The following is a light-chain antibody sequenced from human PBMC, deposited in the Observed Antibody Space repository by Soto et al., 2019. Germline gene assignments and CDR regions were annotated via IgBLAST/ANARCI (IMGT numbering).Light chain of an antibody. CDR2: GAS. CDR1: QSVTSSY. Sequence: EIVLTQSPGTLSLSPGERATLSCRASQSVTSSYIAWYQQKPGQAPRLLMFGASGRATGIPDRFSGSGSGTDFTLTISRLEPEDFAVYYCQQYGSSPMYTFGQGTKLEIK. V-gene: IGKV3-20*01. J-gene: IGKJ2*01. CDR3: QQYGSSPMYT.